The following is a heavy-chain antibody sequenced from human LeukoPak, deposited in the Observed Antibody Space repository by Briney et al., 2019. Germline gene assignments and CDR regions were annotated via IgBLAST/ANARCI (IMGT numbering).Heavy chain of an antibody. D-gene: IGHD3-9*01. CDR3: AKTGLRYSAFDY. Sequence: GGSLRLSCAAPGFTFSSYAMSWVRQAPGKGLEWVSAISGSGGSTYYADSVKGRFTISRDNSKNTLYLQMNSLRAEDTAVYYCAKTGLRYSAFDYWGQGTLVTVSS. V-gene: IGHV3-23*01. CDR1: GFTFSSYA. CDR2: ISGSGGST. J-gene: IGHJ4*02.